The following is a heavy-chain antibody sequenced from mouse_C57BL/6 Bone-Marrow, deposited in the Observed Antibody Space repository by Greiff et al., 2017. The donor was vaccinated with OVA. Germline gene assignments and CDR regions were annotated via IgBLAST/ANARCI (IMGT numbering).Heavy chain of an antibody. Sequence: VQLQQSVAELVRPGASVKLSCTASGFNIKNTYMHWVKQRPEQGLEWIGRIDPANGNTKYAPKFQGKATLTADTSSNTAYLQLSILTSEDTAIYYCARGDYDVEDYYAMDYWGQGTSVTVSS. CDR2: IDPANGNT. J-gene: IGHJ4*01. CDR3: ARGDYDVEDYYAMDY. CDR1: GFNIKNTY. D-gene: IGHD2-4*01. V-gene: IGHV14-3*01.